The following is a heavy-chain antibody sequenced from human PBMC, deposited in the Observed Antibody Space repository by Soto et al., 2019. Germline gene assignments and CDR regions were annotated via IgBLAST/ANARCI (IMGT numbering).Heavy chain of an antibody. D-gene: IGHD2-2*01. CDR2: IKQDGSEK. CDR3: ARDGGSSTNWFDP. CDR1: GFTFSSYL. V-gene: IGHV3-7*01. Sequence: GGALRLSCAASGFTFSSYLMSWVRQSPGKGLEWVANIKQDGSEKYYVDSVKGRFTISRDNAKNSLYLQMNSLRAEDTAVYYCARDGGSSTNWFDPWGQGTLVTVSS. J-gene: IGHJ5*02.